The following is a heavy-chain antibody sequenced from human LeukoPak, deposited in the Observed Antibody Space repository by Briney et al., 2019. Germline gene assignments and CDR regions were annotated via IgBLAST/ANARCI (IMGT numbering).Heavy chain of an antibody. CDR1: GGSISSGGYY. CDR2: IYYSGST. J-gene: IGHJ4*02. Sequence: SQTLSLTCTVSGGSISSGGYYWSWIRQHPGKGLEWIGYIYYSGSTYYNPSLKSRVTISVDTSKNQFSLKLSSVTAADTAVYYCAREEGSSSRSTFDYWGQGTLVTVSS. CDR3: AREEGSSSRSTFDY. V-gene: IGHV4-31*03. D-gene: IGHD6-13*01.